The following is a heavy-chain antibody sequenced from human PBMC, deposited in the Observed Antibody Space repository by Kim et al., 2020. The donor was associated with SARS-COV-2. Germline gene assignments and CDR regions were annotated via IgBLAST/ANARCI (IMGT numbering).Heavy chain of an antibody. V-gene: IGHV5-51*01. CDR3: ARIGDY. D-gene: IGHD2-15*01. CDR2: YPGDSDT. Sequence: YPGDSDTKYSTSVQGQVTISADKSIRTAYLQWSSLKASDTAMYYCARIGDYWGQGTLVTVSS. J-gene: IGHJ4*02.